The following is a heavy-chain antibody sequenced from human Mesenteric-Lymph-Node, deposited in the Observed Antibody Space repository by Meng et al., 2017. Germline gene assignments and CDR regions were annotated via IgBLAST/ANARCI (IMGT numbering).Heavy chain of an antibody. CDR3: ATGGYSGF. V-gene: IGHV4-39*07. J-gene: IGHJ4*02. CDR1: GGSISSSTYK. CDR2: IYHSGGT. Sequence: SETLSLTCTVSGGSISSSTYKWGWIRQPPGKGLEWIGNIYHSGGTYYNPSLKSRVTISVDTSKNQVSLKLTSVTAADTAVYYCATGGYSGFWGQGTLVTVSS.